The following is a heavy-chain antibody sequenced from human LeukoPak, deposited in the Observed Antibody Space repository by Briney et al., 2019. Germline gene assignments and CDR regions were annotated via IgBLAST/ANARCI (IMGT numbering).Heavy chain of an antibody. CDR2: INGGGDT. CDR1: GFTFSSYG. D-gene: IGHD6-19*01. J-gene: IGHJ4*02. Sequence: PGGSLRLSCAASGFTFSSYGMSWVRQAPGKGLEWVSTINGGGDTFYADSVKGRFTISRDNSKNTLYLQMNSLRAEDTAAYYCAKRTPYRSGLYYFDYWGRGTLVTVSS. V-gene: IGHV3-23*01. CDR3: AKRTPYRSGLYYFDY.